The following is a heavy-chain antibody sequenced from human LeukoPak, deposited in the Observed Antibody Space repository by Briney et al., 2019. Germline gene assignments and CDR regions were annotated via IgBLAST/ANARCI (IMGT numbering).Heavy chain of an antibody. CDR2: IIPIFGTA. CDR1: GYTFTGYY. CDR3: ARDLGEADIVVVPAANDPHYYYYGMDV. Sequence: ASVKVSCIASGYTFTGYYLHWVRQAPGQGLEWMGGIIPIFGTANYAQKFQGRVTITADESTSTAYMELSSLRSEDTAVYYCARDLGEADIVVVPAANDPHYYYYGMDVWGQGTTVTVSS. D-gene: IGHD2-2*01. V-gene: IGHV1-69*13. J-gene: IGHJ6*02.